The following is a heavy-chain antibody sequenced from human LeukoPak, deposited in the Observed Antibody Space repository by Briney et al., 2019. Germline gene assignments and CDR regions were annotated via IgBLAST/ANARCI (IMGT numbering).Heavy chain of an antibody. D-gene: IGHD6-25*01. J-gene: IGHJ3*02. V-gene: IGHV3-30*18. CDR1: GFTFSSYV. CDR3: ANAAAFDI. CDR2: ISYDGSNK. Sequence: GGSLRLSCAASGFTFSSYVMHWVRQAPGKGLEWVAVISYDGSNKYYADSVKGRFTISRDNSKNTLYLQMNSLRAEDTAVYYCANAAAFDIWGQGTMVTVSS.